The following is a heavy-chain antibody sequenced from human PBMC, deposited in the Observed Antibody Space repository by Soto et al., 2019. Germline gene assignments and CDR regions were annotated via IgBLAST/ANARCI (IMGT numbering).Heavy chain of an antibody. CDR3: AKRDGVGYSSSWYFVV. Sequence: PSETLSLTCAVYGGSFSGYYWSWIRQPPGKGLEWIGEINHSGSTNYNPSLKSRVTISVDTSKNQFSLKLSSVTAADTAVYYCAKRDGVGYSSSWYFVVWGQGTLVTVSS. CDR2: INHSGST. V-gene: IGHV4-34*01. J-gene: IGHJ4*02. CDR1: GGSFSGYY. D-gene: IGHD6-13*01.